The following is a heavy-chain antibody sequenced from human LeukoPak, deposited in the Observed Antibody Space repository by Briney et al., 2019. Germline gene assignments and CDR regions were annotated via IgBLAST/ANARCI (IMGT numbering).Heavy chain of an antibody. J-gene: IGHJ5*02. Sequence: SETLSLTCTVSGGSISSYYWSWIRQPAGKGLKWIGRIYTSGSTNYNPSLKSRVTMSVDTSKNQFSLKLSSVTAADTAVYYCARDRGYRYGQLGGFDPWGQGTLVTVSS. CDR3: ARDRGYRYGQLGGFDP. D-gene: IGHD5-18*01. CDR2: IYTSGST. V-gene: IGHV4-4*07. CDR1: GGSISSYY.